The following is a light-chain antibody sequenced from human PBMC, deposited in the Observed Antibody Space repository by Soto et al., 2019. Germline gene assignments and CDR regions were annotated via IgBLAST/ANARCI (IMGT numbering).Light chain of an antibody. Sequence: EIFLAQAPCTLCLSPVEGATLSCRASQSVSSYLAWYQQKPGQAPRLLIYDASNRATGIPARFSGSGSGTDFTLTISSLEPEDFAVYYCQQRSNWPPWTFGQGTKV. CDR2: DAS. V-gene: IGKV3-11*01. CDR1: QSVSSY. CDR3: QQRSNWPPWT. J-gene: IGKJ1*01.